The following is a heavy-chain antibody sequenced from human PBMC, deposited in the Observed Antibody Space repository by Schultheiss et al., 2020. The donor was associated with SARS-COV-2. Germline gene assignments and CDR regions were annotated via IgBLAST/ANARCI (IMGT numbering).Heavy chain of an antibody. V-gene: IGHV3-23*01. CDR3: AKDEYPLYDSSGYYFDY. Sequence: GGSLRLSCAASGFTFNSFVMTWVRQAPGKGLEWVSSISASGGHLYYAESVKGRFTISRDNSKNTLYLQMNSLRAEDTAVYYCAKDEYPLYDSSGYYFDYWGQGTLVTVSS. D-gene: IGHD3-22*01. J-gene: IGHJ4*02. CDR2: ISASGGHL. CDR1: GFTFNSFV.